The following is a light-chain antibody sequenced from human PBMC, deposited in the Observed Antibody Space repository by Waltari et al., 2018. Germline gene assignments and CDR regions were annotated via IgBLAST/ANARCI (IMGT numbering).Light chain of an antibody. J-gene: IGLJ3*02. V-gene: IGLV1-40*01. CDR3: QTSDTSLSWV. CDR2: GNI. CDR1: TSNIGAGYD. Sequence: HSILTQPPSVSGAPGQRVTLSCTGSTSNIGAGYDVHWYQQVPGTAPKVLIFGNINLPAGVPDRFSGSRSATSASLAITGLQAEDEADYYCQTSDTSLSWVFGGGTKLTVL.